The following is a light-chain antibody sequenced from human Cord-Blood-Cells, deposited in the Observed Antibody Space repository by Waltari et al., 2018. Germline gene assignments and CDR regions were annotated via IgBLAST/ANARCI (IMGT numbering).Light chain of an antibody. CDR2: AAS. CDR1: QSISSY. CDR3: KQSYSTYT. Sequence: IQMTQSPSSLSASVGDRVTITCRASQSISSYLNWYQQKPGKAPKLLIYAASSLQSVFPSRFSCSGSGTYFTLTIRSLQPEDFATYYCKQSYSTYTFGQGTKLEIK. V-gene: IGKV1-39*01. J-gene: IGKJ2*01.